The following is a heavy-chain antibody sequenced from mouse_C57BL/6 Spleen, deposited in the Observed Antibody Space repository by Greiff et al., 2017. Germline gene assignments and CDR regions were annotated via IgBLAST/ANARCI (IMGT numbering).Heavy chain of an antibody. Sequence: EVKLVEPGGGLVQPGGSMKLSCAASGFTFSDAWMDWVRQSPEKGLEWVAEIRNKANNHATYYAESVEGRFTISRDDAKSSVYLQIISLRAADTGIYYCTKTGYYGFAYWGQGTLVTVSA. V-gene: IGHV6-6*01. CDR1: GFTFSDAW. CDR2: IRNKANNHAT. D-gene: IGHD2-3*01. CDR3: TKTGYYGFAY. J-gene: IGHJ3*01.